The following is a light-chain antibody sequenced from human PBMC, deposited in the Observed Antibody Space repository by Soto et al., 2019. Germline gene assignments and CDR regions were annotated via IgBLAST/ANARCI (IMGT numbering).Light chain of an antibody. CDR1: QSISSW. V-gene: IGKV1-5*03. CDR3: QQYNSYSLT. CDR2: KAS. J-gene: IGKJ4*01. Sequence: DIQMTQSPSTLSASVGDRVTITCRASQSISSWLAWYQQKPGKAPKLLIYKASSLESGVPSRFSGSGSGTEFTLTISTLQPDDFATYYCQQYNSYSLTFGGGTKVEIK.